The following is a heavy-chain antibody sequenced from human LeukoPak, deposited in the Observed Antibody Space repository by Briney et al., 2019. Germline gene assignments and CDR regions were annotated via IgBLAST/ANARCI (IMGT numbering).Heavy chain of an antibody. Sequence: SETLSLTCTFSGGSISSYYWIWIRQPPGKGLEWIGFIYYSGNTNYNPSLKSRVTISVDTSKNQFSLKLRSVTAADTAVYYCARDPTYDSSGYYEGHAFDIWGQGTMVTVSS. V-gene: IGHV4-59*01. D-gene: IGHD3-22*01. CDR3: ARDPTYDSSGYYEGHAFDI. CDR2: IYYSGNT. J-gene: IGHJ3*02. CDR1: GGSISSYY.